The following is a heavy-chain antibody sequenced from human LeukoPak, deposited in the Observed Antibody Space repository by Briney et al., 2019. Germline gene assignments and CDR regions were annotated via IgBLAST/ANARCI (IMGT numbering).Heavy chain of an antibody. D-gene: IGHD6-19*01. V-gene: IGHV1-69*04. CDR2: IIPILGIA. CDR3: ARDMSAYSSGWYILHY. Sequence: SVKVSCKASGGTFSSYAISWVRQAPGQGLEWMGRIIPILGIANYAQKFQGRVTMTTDTPTSTAYMELRSLRSDDTAVYYCARDMSAYSSGWYILHYWGQGTLVTVSS. CDR1: GGTFSSYA. J-gene: IGHJ4*02.